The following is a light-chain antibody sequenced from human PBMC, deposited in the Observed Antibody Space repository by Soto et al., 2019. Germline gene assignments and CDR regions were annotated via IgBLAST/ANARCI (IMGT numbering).Light chain of an antibody. J-gene: IGKJ1*01. CDR2: ETS. V-gene: IGKV3-20*01. CDR1: QSVSAGY. Sequence: EIVLTQSPGTLSLSPGKRATLSCRASQSVSAGYFAWYQQKPGQAPRLLIYETSSRTTGTPDRFSGGGSGTDFTLTISRLEPEDFAVYYCQQYGNSPTFGPGTKVEIK. CDR3: QQYGNSPT.